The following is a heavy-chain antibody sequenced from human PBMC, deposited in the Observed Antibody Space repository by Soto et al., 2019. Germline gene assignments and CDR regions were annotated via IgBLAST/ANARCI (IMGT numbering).Heavy chain of an antibody. V-gene: IGHV3-20*04. CDR1: GFTFDDYA. Sequence: GGSLRLSCVASGFTFDDYAMSWVRQVPGKGLEWVSGINWNGGTTHYADSVKGRFTISRDNARNSLYLQMNSLRAEDTALYYCSKSQTPMVRGVIEAFDYWGQGTLVTVSS. CDR2: INWNGGTT. CDR3: SKSQTPMVRGVIEAFDY. D-gene: IGHD3-10*01. J-gene: IGHJ4*02.